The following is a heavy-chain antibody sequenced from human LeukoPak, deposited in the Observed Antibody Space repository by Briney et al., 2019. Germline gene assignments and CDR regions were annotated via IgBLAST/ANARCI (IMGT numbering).Heavy chain of an antibody. V-gene: IGHV3-7*01. D-gene: IGHD3-22*01. J-gene: IGHJ3*01. CDR2: IKKDGGDQ. CDR1: AFTSTTYW. CDR3: VRDASYYYSRGYYDAFDL. Sequence: AGSRTLSCPPSAFTSTTYWMGWDRPVEGKGREWNANIKKDGGDQNNVDSEKGRFTISRDNAQNSLFLKMSSLRAEDTGVYYCVRDASYYYSRGYYDAFDLWGQGTMVTVSS.